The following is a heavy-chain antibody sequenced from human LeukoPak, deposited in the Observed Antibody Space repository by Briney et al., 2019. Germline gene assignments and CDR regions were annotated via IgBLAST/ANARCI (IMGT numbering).Heavy chain of an antibody. D-gene: IGHD3-16*01. CDR1: GFTFSSYW. CDR3: ARERAGGYYYYMDV. Sequence: GGSLRLSCAASGFTFSSYWMSWVRQAPGKGLEWVANIKQDGREKYYVDSVKGRFTISRDNAKNSLYLQMNSLRAEDTAVYYCARERAGGYYYYMDVWGKGTTVTVSS. CDR2: IKQDGREK. J-gene: IGHJ6*03. V-gene: IGHV3-7*01.